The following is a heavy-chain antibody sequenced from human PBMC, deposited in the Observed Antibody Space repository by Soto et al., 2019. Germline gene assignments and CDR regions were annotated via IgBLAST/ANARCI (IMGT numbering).Heavy chain of an antibody. J-gene: IGHJ6*02. CDR2: INHSGST. V-gene: IGHV4-34*01. CDR3: ARVTGFYGMDV. Sequence: QVQLQQWGAGLLKPSETLSLTCAVYGGSFSGYYWSWIRQPPGKGLAWIGEINHSGSTNYNPSLKSRVTISVDTSKNQFSLKLSSVTAADTAVYYCARVTGFYGMDVWGQGTTVTVSS. CDR1: GGSFSGYY. D-gene: IGHD3-9*01.